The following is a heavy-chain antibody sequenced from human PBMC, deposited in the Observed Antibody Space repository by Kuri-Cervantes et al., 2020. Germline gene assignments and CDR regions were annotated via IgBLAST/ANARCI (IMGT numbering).Heavy chain of an antibody. CDR3: TRPQPPDY. Sequence: GGSLRLSCAASGFTFSRYAMHWVRQASGKGLEWVGRIRSKANSYATAYAASVKGRFTISRDDPKNTAYLQMNSLKTEDTAVYYCTRPQPPDYWGQGTLVTVSS. CDR1: GFTFSRYA. J-gene: IGHJ4*02. CDR2: IRSKANSYAT. V-gene: IGHV3-73*01.